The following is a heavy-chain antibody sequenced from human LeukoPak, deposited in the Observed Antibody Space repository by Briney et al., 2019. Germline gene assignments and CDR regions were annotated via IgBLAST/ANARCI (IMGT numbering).Heavy chain of an antibody. CDR2: ISGSGGST. V-gene: IGHV3-23*01. D-gene: IGHD3-3*01. Sequence: GGSLRLSCAASGFTFSSYAMSWVRQAPGKGREWVSAISGSGGSTYYADSVKGRFTISRDNSKNTLYLQMNSLRAEDTAVYYCAKDWATRQYYDFWSGYRPAFDYWGQGTLVTVSS. CDR3: AKDWATRQYYDFWSGYRPAFDY. J-gene: IGHJ4*02. CDR1: GFTFSSYA.